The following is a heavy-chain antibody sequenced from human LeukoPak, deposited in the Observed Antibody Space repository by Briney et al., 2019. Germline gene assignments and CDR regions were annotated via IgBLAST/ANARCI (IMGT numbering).Heavy chain of an antibody. CDR2: ISSSSSYI. CDR1: GFTFTTYG. V-gene: IGHV3-21*01. J-gene: IGHJ4*02. CDR3: AKDRVRGYSGYDYFDY. D-gene: IGHD5-12*01. Sequence: GGTLRLSCSASGFTFTTYGMNWVRQAPGKGLEWVSSISSSSSYIYYADSVKGRFTISRDNSKNTLYLQMNSLRAEDTAVYYCAKDRVRGYSGYDYFDYWGQGTLVTVSS.